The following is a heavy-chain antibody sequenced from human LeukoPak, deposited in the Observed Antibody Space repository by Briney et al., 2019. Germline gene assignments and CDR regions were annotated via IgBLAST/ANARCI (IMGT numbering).Heavy chain of an antibody. D-gene: IGHD1-26*01. Sequence: SETLSLTCAVSGNSISNTYYWGWIRQPPGKELEWIGSIYNSGSTHYNPSLKSRVTISVDTSKNQFYLKLSSVTAADTAVYYCARNSSGNYFDYWGQGTLVTVSS. CDR3: ARNSSGNYFDY. CDR2: IYNSGST. CDR1: GNSISNTYY. V-gene: IGHV4-38-2*01. J-gene: IGHJ4*02.